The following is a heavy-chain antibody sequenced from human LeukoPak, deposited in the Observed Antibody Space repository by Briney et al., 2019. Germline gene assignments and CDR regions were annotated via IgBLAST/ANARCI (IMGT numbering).Heavy chain of an antibody. J-gene: IGHJ4*02. D-gene: IGHD3-9*01. V-gene: IGHV3-7*03. CDR2: IKQDGSEK. Sequence: GGSLRLSCAASGLTFSLYWMNWVRRAPGKGLEWVANIKQDGSEKNYVDSVKGRFTISRDNAKNSLYLQMNNLRVEDTAMYYCAGGTGFIIKDWGQGTLATVSS. CDR3: AGGTGFIIKD. CDR1: GLTFSLYW.